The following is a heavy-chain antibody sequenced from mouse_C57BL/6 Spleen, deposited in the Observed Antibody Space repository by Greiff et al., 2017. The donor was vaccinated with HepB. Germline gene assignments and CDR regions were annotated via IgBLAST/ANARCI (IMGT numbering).Heavy chain of an antibody. D-gene: IGHD2-3*01. CDR2: IDPENGDT. CDR1: GFNIKDDY. Sequence: VHVKQSGAELVRPGASVKLSCTASGFNIKDDYMHWVKQRPEQGLEWIGWIDPENGDTEYASKFQGKATITADTSSNTAYLQLSSLTSADTAVYYCTKWLVHYWGQGTTLTVSS. CDR3: TKWLVHY. V-gene: IGHV14-4*01. J-gene: IGHJ2*01.